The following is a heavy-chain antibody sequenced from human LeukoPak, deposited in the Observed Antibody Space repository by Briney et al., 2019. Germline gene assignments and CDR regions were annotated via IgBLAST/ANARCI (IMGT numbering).Heavy chain of an antibody. Sequence: SGTLSLTCAVYGRSFSGYYWSWIRQPPGKGLEWIGEINHSGRTNYNPSLKSRVTISVDSSKNQFSLRLSFVTAADTAVYYCARILGYCSGGTCPGRYFDLWGRGTLVTVSS. CDR1: GRSFSGYY. CDR3: ARILGYCSGGTCPGRYFDL. V-gene: IGHV4-34*01. J-gene: IGHJ2*01. D-gene: IGHD2-15*01. CDR2: INHSGRT.